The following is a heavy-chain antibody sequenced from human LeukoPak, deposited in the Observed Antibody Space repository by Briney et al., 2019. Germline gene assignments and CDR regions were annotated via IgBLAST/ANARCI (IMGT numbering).Heavy chain of an antibody. CDR3: ARGSLSGGMDV. Sequence: ASVKVSCKASGYTFTGYYMHWVRQAPGQGLEWMGWMNPNSGNTGYAQKFQGRVTMTRNTSISTAYMELSSLRSEDTAVYYCARGSLSGGMDVWGQGTTVTVSS. V-gene: IGHV1-8*02. CDR2: MNPNSGNT. CDR1: GYTFTGYY. J-gene: IGHJ6*02. D-gene: IGHD3-16*01.